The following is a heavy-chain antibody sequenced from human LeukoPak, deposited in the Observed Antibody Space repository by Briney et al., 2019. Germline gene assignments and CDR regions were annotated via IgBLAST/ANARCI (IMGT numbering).Heavy chain of an antibody. Sequence: GGSLRLSCAASEFSVGSNYMTWVRQAPGKGLEWVALISYDRVNKYYADSVKGRFTISSDDSKNTLYLQMNSLRAEDTAVYYCAKDQKRGYSYGYLFYYYYMDVWGKGTTVTISS. V-gene: IGHV3-30*18. J-gene: IGHJ6*03. CDR2: ISYDRVNK. CDR3: AKDQKRGYSYGYLFYYYYMDV. D-gene: IGHD5-18*01. CDR1: EFSVGSNY.